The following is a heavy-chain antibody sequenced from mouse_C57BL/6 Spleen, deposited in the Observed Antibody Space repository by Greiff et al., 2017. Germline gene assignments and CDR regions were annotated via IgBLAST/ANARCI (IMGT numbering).Heavy chain of an antibody. CDR2: INPGSGGT. CDR1: GYAFTNYL. V-gene: IGHV1-54*01. D-gene: IGHD2-13*01. CDR3: ARRGYGDWRDAMDY. Sequence: QVQLQQSGAELVRPGTSVKVSCKASGYAFTNYLIEWVKQRPGQGLEWIGVINPGSGGTNYNEKFKGKATLTADKSSSTAYMQLSSLTSEDSAVYFCARRGYGDWRDAMDYWGQGTSVTVSS. J-gene: IGHJ4*01.